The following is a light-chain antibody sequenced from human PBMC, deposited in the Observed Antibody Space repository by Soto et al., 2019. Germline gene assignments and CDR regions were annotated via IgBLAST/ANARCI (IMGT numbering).Light chain of an antibody. CDR1: QTIGTW. V-gene: IGKV1-5*01. CDR3: QQYSSFSRT. J-gene: IGKJ1*01. Sequence: DIQMTQSPSTLSASVGDRVTITCRASQTIGTWLAWYQQKPGKAPELLIYDASTLEGGVPSRLSGSGSGTEFSLTITSLQPDDFATFYCQQYSSFSRTFGQGTKVDIK. CDR2: DAS.